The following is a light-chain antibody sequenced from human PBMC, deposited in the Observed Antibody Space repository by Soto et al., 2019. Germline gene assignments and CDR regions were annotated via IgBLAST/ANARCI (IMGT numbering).Light chain of an antibody. CDR2: GTS. V-gene: IGKV3-20*01. CDR3: QQYGNSPIT. J-gene: IGKJ5*01. CDR1: ERIYSAY. Sequence: VLTQSPGTLSLSRGERATLSCRASERIYSAYLGWYQQKPGQAHRLLIYGTSSRATGIPDRFSGSGSGTDFTLTISRLEPEDFAVYYCQQYGNSPITFGQGTRLEIK.